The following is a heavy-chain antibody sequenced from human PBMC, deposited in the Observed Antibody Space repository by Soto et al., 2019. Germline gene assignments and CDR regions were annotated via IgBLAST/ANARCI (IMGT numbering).Heavy chain of an antibody. D-gene: IGHD4-17*01. CDR2: ISSSSSTI. V-gene: IGHV3-48*02. CDR3: AREPYGDYSGMAV. CDR1: GFTFSSYS. Sequence: GGSLRLSCAASGFTFSSYSMNWVRQAPGKGLEWVSYISSSSSTIYYADSVKGRFTISRDNAKNSLYLQMNSLRDEDTAVYYWAREPYGDYSGMAVWGQGTPVTVSS. J-gene: IGHJ6*02.